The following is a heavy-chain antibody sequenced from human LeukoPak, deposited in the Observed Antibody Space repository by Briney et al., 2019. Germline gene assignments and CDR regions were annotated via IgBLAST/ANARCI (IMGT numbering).Heavy chain of an antibody. Sequence: TPGGSLRLSCVVSGFSFSDSYMTWIRQTPGKGLESLAYISGSGHDIYYTDSVKGRFTISRDNAKNSLYLQMNSLRAEDTAVYYCARGGRFDYWGQGTLVTVSS. CDR3: ARGGRFDY. J-gene: IGHJ4*02. CDR2: ISGSGHDI. D-gene: IGHD3-16*01. CDR1: GFSFSDSY. V-gene: IGHV3-11*04.